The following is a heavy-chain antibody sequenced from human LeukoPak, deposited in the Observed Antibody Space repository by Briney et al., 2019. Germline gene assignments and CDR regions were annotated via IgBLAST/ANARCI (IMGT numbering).Heavy chain of an antibody. CDR3: ARNTRTSFDI. CDR1: GFTFSSSW. D-gene: IGHD2-2*01. Sequence: GGSLRLSCAASGFTFSSSWMHWVRQAPGKGLVWVSRTNPDESTTTYADSVKGRFTISRDNAKNTLYLQMNSLRAEDTAVYYCARNTRTSFDIWGQGTLVTVSS. V-gene: IGHV3-74*01. CDR2: TNPDESTT. J-gene: IGHJ4*02.